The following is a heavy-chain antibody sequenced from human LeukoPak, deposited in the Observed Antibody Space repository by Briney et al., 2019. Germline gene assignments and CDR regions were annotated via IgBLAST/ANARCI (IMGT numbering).Heavy chain of an antibody. CDR3: AKDFISGSYLNYFDH. CDR1: GFTFSDYY. V-gene: IGHV3-11*01. D-gene: IGHD1-26*01. Sequence: PGGSLRLSCAASGFTFSDYYMSWIRQAPGKGLEWVSYISSSGSTIYYADSVKGRFTISRDNAKNSLYLQMNSLRAEDTAVYYCAKDFISGSYLNYFDHWGQGTLVTVSS. CDR2: ISSSGSTI. J-gene: IGHJ4*02.